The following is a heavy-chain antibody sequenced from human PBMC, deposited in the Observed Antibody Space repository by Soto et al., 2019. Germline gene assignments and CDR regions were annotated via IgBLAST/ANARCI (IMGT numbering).Heavy chain of an antibody. CDR3: ARAMNDESVHYYYMDV. D-gene: IGHD1-1*01. Sequence: SETLSLTCAVYGGSFTDYYWNWIRQPPGKGLEWIGEINHNRNTNCNPSLKSRATISIDTSKNQFSLKLSSVTAADTAVYYCARAMNDESVHYYYMDVWAKGATVTVSS. J-gene: IGHJ6*03. V-gene: IGHV4-34*01. CDR2: INHNRNT. CDR1: GGSFTDYY.